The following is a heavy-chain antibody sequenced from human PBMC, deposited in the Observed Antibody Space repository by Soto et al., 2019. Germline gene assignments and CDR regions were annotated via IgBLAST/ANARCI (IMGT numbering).Heavy chain of an antibody. Sequence: QVQLVQSGAEVKKPGASVKVSCKASGYTFTSYGISLVRQAPGQGLEWMGWISAYNGNTNYAQKLQGRVTMTPVTSTSRAYMELRCMRSDDTAVYYCARDLPPGMITFGEKPLPFDYWGQGTLVTFSS. J-gene: IGHJ4*02. D-gene: IGHD3-16*01. CDR2: ISAYNGNT. CDR1: GYTFTSYG. V-gene: IGHV1-18*01. CDR3: ARDLPPGMITFGEKPLPFDY.